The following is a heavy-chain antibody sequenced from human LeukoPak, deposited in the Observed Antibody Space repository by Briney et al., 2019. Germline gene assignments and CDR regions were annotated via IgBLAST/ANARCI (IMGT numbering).Heavy chain of an antibody. Sequence: PSETLSLTCAVYGGSFSGYYWSWIRQPPGKGLEWIGEINHSGSTNYNPSLKSRVTISVDTSKNQFSLKLSSVTAADTAVYYCARVPPPDYHYVLGSYRELYYFD. V-gene: IGHV4-34*01. CDR2: INHSGST. CDR3: ARVPPPDYHYVLGSYRELYYFD. CDR1: GGSFSGYY. J-gene: IGHJ4*01. D-gene: IGHD3-16*02.